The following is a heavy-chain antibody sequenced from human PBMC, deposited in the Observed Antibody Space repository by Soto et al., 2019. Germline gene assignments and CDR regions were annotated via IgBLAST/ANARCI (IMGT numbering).Heavy chain of an antibody. V-gene: IGHV1-3*01. CDR1: GYTFTSYA. CDR2: INAGNGNT. Sequence: ASVKVSCKASGYTFTSYAMHWVRQAPGQRLEWMGWINAGNGNTKYSQKFQGRVTITRDTSASTAYMELSSLRSEDTAVYYCARMATISVTPYGMDVWGQGTTVTVLL. J-gene: IGHJ6*02. CDR3: ARMATISVTPYGMDV. D-gene: IGHD5-12*01.